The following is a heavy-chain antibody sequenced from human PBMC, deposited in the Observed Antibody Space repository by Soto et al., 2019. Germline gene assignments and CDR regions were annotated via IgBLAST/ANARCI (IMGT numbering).Heavy chain of an antibody. CDR1: GFTFSSYG. CDR2: ISYDGSNK. Sequence: PGGSLRLSCAASGFTFSSYGMHWVRQAPGKGLEWVAVISYDGSNKYYADSVKGRFTISRDNSKNTLYLQMNSLRAEDTAVYYCAKDLPGIAAAWGQPIFWGQGTLVTVSS. CDR3: AKDLPGIAAAWGQPIF. V-gene: IGHV3-30*18. J-gene: IGHJ4*02. D-gene: IGHD6-13*01.